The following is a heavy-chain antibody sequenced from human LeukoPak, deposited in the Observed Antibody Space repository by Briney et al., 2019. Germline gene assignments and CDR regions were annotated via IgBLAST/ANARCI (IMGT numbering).Heavy chain of an antibody. Sequence: SETLSLTCAVYGGSLSDYSWSWIRQPPGKGLEWIGEINHSGSTNYNPSLKSRVTISVDTSKNQFSLKLSSVTAADTAFYYCARVSGRPAAVFDYWGQGTLVTVSS. CDR1: GGSLSDYS. V-gene: IGHV4-34*01. CDR2: INHSGST. J-gene: IGHJ4*02. D-gene: IGHD2-2*01. CDR3: ARVSGRPAAVFDY.